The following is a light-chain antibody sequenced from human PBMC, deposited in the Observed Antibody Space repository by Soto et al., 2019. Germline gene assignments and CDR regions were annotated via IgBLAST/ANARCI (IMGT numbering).Light chain of an antibody. Sequence: QSALTQPPSASGSPGQSVTISCTGTSSDVGGYKYVSWYQQHPGKAPKLMIFEVNKRPSGVPDRFSGSKSGNTASLTVSALQAEGEADYYCSSYAGINNLGVFGTGTKLTVL. CDR3: SSYAGINNLGV. CDR2: EVN. CDR1: SSDVGGYKY. V-gene: IGLV2-8*01. J-gene: IGLJ1*01.